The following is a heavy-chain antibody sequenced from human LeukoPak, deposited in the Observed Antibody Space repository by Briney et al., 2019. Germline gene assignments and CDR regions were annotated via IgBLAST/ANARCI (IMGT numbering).Heavy chain of an antibody. CDR2: INPSGGST. CDR1: GYTFTSYY. J-gene: IGHJ4*02. Sequence: WASVKVSCKAAGYTFTSYYMHCVRQAPGQGLEWMGIINPSGGSTSYAQKFQGRVTMTRDTSTNTVYMELSSLRSEDTAVYFCARATLSDYYFNYWGQGTLVTVSS. CDR3: ARATLSDYYFNY. V-gene: IGHV1-46*01.